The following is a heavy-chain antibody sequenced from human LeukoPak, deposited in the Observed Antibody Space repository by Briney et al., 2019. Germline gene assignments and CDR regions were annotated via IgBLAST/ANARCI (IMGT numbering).Heavy chain of an antibody. V-gene: IGHV1-18*01. CDR3: ARFREYQLLSYYYYGMDV. D-gene: IGHD2-2*01. Sequence: ASVKVSCKASGGTFSSYAISWVRQAPGQGLEWMGWISAYNGNTNYAQKLQGRVTMTTDTSTSTAYMELRSLRSDDTAVYYCARFREYQLLSYYYYGMDVWGQGTTVTVSS. CDR1: GGTFSSYA. J-gene: IGHJ6*02. CDR2: ISAYNGNT.